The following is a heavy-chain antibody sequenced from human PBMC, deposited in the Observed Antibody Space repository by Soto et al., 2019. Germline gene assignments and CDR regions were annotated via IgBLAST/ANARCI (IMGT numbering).Heavy chain of an antibody. CDR1: GYTFTSYG. V-gene: IGHV1-18*01. CDR2: ISAYNGNT. D-gene: IGHD6-13*01. Sequence: QVQLVQSGAEVKKPGASVKVSCKASGYTFTSYGISWVRQAPGQGLEWMGWISAYNGNTNYAQKLQGRVTMTTDTATSTAYMELRSLRSDDTAVYYCARTLVKQQLVRYNWFDPWGQGTLVTVSS. J-gene: IGHJ5*02. CDR3: ARTLVKQQLVRYNWFDP.